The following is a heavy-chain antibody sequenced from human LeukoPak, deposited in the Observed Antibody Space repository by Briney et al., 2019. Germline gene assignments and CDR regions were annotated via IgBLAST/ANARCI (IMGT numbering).Heavy chain of an antibody. V-gene: IGHV3-74*01. D-gene: IGHD3-22*01. CDR2: IKSDGRT. CDR1: GFTFSNYW. J-gene: IGHJ1*01. CDR3: ARAPSEIGGYYPEYFRH. Sequence: GWSLRLSCAAAGFTFSNYWMHWVRQAPGKGLVWVSRIKSDGRTNYADSVKGRFTIPRDNAKNTVSLQMNSLRAEDTGVYYCARAPSEIGGYYPEYFRHWGQGTLITVSS.